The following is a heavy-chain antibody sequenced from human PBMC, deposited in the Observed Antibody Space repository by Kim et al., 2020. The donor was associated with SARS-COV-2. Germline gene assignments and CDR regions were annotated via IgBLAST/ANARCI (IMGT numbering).Heavy chain of an antibody. Sequence: GGSLRLSCAASGFTFSTDALSWVRQAPGKGLEWVSAISGSGGSTYYADSVKGRFTISRDNSKNTLYLQMNSLRAEDTAVYYCAKVSNGGWFGELLHYFDYWGQGTLVTVSS. J-gene: IGHJ4*02. CDR2: ISGSGGST. V-gene: IGHV3-23*01. CDR3: AKVSNGGWFGELLHYFDY. D-gene: IGHD3-10*01. CDR1: GFTFSTDA.